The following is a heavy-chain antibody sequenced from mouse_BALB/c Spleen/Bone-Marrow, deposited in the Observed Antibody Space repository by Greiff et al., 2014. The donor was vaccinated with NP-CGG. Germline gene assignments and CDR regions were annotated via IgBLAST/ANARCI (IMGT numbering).Heavy chain of an antibody. CDR2: IDPANGNT. CDR1: GFNIKDTY. J-gene: IGHJ4*01. CDR3: ARYRYYGSNYAMDY. V-gene: IGHV14-3*02. D-gene: IGHD1-1*01. Sequence: EVKLMESGAELVKPGASVKLSCTASGFNIKDTYMYWVKQRPEQGLEWIGRIDPANGNTKYDPKFQGKATITADTSSNTAYLQLSSLTSEDTAVYYCARYRYYGSNYAMDYWGQGTSVTVSS.